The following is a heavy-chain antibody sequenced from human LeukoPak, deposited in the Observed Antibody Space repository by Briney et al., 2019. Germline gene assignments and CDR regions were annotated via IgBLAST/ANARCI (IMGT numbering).Heavy chain of an antibody. CDR3: ARDSHYGMDV. CDR2: ISSSSSYI. CDR1: GFPFNSYS. J-gene: IGHJ6*02. V-gene: IGHV3-21*01. Sequence: GGSLRLSCAASGFPFNSYSMNWVRQAPGKGLEWVSSISSSSSYIYYADSVKGRFTISRDNAKNSLYLQMNSLRAEDTAVYYCARDSHYGMDVWGQGTTVTVSS.